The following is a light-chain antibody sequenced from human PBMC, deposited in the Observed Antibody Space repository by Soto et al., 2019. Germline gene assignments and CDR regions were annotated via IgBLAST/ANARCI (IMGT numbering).Light chain of an antibody. CDR2: GVS. Sequence: EIVLTQSPGTLSLSPGERATLSCRASQSVSDNYLGWYQQKTGQAPRLLIYGVSTRATGIPDRFSGSGSGTDFTLTITRLEPEDFAVYYCQQYGSSPRVTFGGGTKVEIK. V-gene: IGKV3-20*01. J-gene: IGKJ4*01. CDR3: QQYGSSPRVT. CDR1: QSVSDNY.